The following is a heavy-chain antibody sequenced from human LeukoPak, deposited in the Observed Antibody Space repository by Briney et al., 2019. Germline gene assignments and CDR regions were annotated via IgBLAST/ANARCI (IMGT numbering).Heavy chain of an antibody. CDR1: RFTFSSYG. J-gene: IGHJ4*02. V-gene: IGHV3-30*02. D-gene: IGHD2-2*01. CDR2: IRYDGSNS. Sequence: PGGSLRLSCVGSRFTFSSYGMHWVRQAPGEGLEWVAFIRYDGSNSYYIDSVKGRFTISRDNSKNTLYLQMNSLRAEDTAVYYCARGYCSSTSCYVDYWGQGTLVTVSS. CDR3: ARGYCSSTSCYVDY.